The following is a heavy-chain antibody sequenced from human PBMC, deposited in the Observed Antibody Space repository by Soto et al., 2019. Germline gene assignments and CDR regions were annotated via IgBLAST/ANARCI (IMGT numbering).Heavy chain of an antibody. J-gene: IGHJ4*02. CDR1: GYTFTTYD. CDR3: VRGYSVLYNNSWYPADY. CDR2: MNPNSGNT. V-gene: IGHV1-8*02. D-gene: IGHD6-13*01. Sequence: GASVKVSCKASGYTFTTYDINWVRQAAGQGLEWVGWMNPNSGNTGYAQKFQGRVTMTRDTSITTAYMNLSSLRSEDTAVYYCVRGYSVLYNNSWYPADYWGQGTLVTVSS.